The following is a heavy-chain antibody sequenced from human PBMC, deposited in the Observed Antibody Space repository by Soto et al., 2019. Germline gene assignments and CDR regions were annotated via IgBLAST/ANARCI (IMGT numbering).Heavy chain of an antibody. CDR3: ARDVSIAQLSDAFHI. J-gene: IGHJ3*02. CDR2: ISTYNGNT. V-gene: IGHV1-18*01. Sequence: QVQLEQSGPEVKKPGASVKVSCKASGYTFTSSGISWVRQTPGQGLEWMGWISTYNGNTKYAQHLQGRVTMTTDTSTSTAYMELRSLRSDDTAVYDGARDVSIAQLSDAFHIWGQGAMVTVSS. D-gene: IGHD3-3*02. CDR1: GYTFTSSG.